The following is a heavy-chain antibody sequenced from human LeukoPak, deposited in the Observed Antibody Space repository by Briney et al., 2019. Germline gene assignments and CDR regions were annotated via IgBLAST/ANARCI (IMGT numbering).Heavy chain of an antibody. Sequence: KPSETLSLTCAVYGGSFSGYYWSWIRQPPGKGLEWIGEINHSGSTNYNPSLKSRVTISVDTSKNQFSLKLSSVTAADTAVYYCAREGSIAVAHDAFDIWGQGTKVTVSS. V-gene: IGHV4-34*01. J-gene: IGHJ3*02. CDR1: GGSFSGYY. CDR2: INHSGST. D-gene: IGHD6-19*01. CDR3: AREGSIAVAHDAFDI.